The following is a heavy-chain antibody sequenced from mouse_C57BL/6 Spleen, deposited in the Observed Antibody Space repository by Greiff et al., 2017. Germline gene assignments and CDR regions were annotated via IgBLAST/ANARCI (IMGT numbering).Heavy chain of an antibody. Sequence: VQLQQPGAELVKPGASVKMSCKASGYTFTSYWITWVKPRPGQGLEWLGDIYPGSGSTNYTEKFKSKDTLTVDTSSSTAYMQLSSLTSEDYAVYYCARGGMNYYDYDEGAYWGQGTLVTVSA. CDR3: ARGGMNYYDYDEGAY. J-gene: IGHJ3*01. D-gene: IGHD2-4*01. V-gene: IGHV1-55*01. CDR1: GYTFTSYW. CDR2: IYPGSGST.